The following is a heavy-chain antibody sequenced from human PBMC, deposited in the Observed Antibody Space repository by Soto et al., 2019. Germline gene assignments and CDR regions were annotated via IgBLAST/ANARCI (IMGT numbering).Heavy chain of an antibody. J-gene: IGHJ6*02. CDR2: IIPIFGTT. CDR3: AREQRYCSGGSCYPDGMDV. V-gene: IGHV1-69*12. CDR1: GDTFSSYG. D-gene: IGHD2-15*01. Sequence: QVQLEQAGAEVKKPGSSVKVSCKASGDTFSSYGISWVRQAPGQGLEWMGGIIPIFGTTNYAQKFQGRVTITADEPPSTAYMELSSLRSEDTAVYYCAREQRYCSGGSCYPDGMDVWGQGTTVTVSS.